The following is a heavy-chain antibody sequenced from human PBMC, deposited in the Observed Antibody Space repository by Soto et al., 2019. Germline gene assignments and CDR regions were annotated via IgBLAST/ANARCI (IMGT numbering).Heavy chain of an antibody. J-gene: IGHJ3*02. CDR2: VYTSGTT. Sequence: QVQLQESGPGLVKPSETLSLTCSVSGASMNTYFWSWIPQPAGKGLEWIGRVYTSGTTNYNPSLKSRVTMSVDTSKKQVSLKLISLTAADTGLYYCARDEPDTGEGFDIWGQGTMVTVSS. CDR1: GASMNTYF. V-gene: IGHV4-4*07. D-gene: IGHD3-10*01. CDR3: ARDEPDTGEGFDI.